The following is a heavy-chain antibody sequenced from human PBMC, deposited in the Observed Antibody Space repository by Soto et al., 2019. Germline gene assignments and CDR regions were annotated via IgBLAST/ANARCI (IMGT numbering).Heavy chain of an antibody. Sequence: QVQVVQSGVEVRRPGSSVKVSCKASGDTFKNCVISWVRQAPGQGLEWMGGIIPLFGTTDFAQRFQGRLTITTDESTITAYMDLSRLRSEDTATYYCAAELGFGKLSVVWGQGTKVIVSS. D-gene: IGHD3-10*01. J-gene: IGHJ6*02. CDR2: IIPLFGTT. CDR1: GDTFKNCV. CDR3: AAELGFGKLSVV. V-gene: IGHV1-69*01.